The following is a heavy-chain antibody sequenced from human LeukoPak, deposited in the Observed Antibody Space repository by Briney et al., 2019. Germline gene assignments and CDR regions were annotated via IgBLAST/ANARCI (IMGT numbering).Heavy chain of an antibody. V-gene: IGHV4-59*01. CDR3: AREDPQTTVPEGMDV. Sequence: SETLSLTCTVSGGSISYYYWSWIRQSPGKGLEWIGYIYYSGTTNYNPSLKSRVTISVDRSKNQFSLQLRSVTAADTAVYYCAREDPQTTVPEGMDVWGPGTTVTVSS. CDR1: GGSISYYY. CDR2: IYYSGTT. D-gene: IGHD4-17*01. J-gene: IGHJ6*02.